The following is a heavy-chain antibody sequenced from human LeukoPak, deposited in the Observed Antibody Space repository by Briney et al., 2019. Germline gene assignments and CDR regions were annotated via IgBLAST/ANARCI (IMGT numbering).Heavy chain of an antibody. CDR2: INPSNDDT. J-gene: IGHJ4*02. CDR1: GYTFTNFV. Sequence: GASVKVSCKASGYTFTNFVIHWVRQAPGQRLEWLGWINPSNDDTKYSQKFQGRVTITRDTSASTAYMYLSSLRSEDTALYYCARDQIGVAAAGCWGQGTLVTVSS. V-gene: IGHV1-3*01. D-gene: IGHD6-13*01. CDR3: ARDQIGVAAAGC.